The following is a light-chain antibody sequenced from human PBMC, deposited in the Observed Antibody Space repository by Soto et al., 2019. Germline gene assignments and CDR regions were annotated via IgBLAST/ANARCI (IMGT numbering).Light chain of an antibody. Sequence: QSALAQPASVSGSPGQSITISCTGTSSDVAAYNYVSWYQHHPGKAPKLVIFDVSNRPSGVSNRFSGSKSGNTASLTISGLQAEDEADYYCTSYTGSSTLVVFGGGTKLTVL. CDR3: TSYTGSSTLVV. V-gene: IGLV2-14*03. CDR2: DVS. CDR1: SSDVAAYNY. J-gene: IGLJ2*01.